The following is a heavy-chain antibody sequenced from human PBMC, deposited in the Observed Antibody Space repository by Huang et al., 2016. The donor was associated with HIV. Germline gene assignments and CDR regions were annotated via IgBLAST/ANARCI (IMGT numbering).Heavy chain of an antibody. CDR1: GFTVSSNY. CDR3: AAQWELRGGVDF. CDR2: IYSDDST. Sequence: EVQLVESGGGLIQPGGSLRLSCAASGFTVSSNYMIWVRLAPGKGLEWVSVIYSDDSTDVADSVKGRFTSSRDNSKNTLYRQMNSLRAEDTAVYYCAAQWELRGGVDFWGQGTLVTVSS. V-gene: IGHV3-53*01. J-gene: IGHJ4*02. D-gene: IGHD1-26*01.